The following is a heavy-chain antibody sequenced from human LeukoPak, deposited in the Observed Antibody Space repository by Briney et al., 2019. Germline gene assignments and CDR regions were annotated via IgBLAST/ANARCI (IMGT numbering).Heavy chain of an antibody. J-gene: IGHJ4*02. D-gene: IGHD4/OR15-4a*01. Sequence: PSETLSLTCTVSGDSISSGSYYWGWIRQPPGKGLEWIGNIYYRGNTYFNPSLKSRVIISVDTSKNQFSLKLSSVTAADTAVYYCARAHRLVLHYFDYWGQGTLVTVSS. CDR1: GDSISSGSYY. V-gene: IGHV4-39*07. CDR3: ARAHRLVLHYFDY. CDR2: IYYRGNT.